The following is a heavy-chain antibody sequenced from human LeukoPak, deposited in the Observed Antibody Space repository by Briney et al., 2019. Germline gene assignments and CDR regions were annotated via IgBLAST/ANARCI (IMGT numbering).Heavy chain of an antibody. V-gene: IGHV4-39*07. Sequence: SETLSLTCTVSGGSISSSKYYWGWIRQPPGKGLEWIGSIYYSGSAYYNPSLKSRVTISVDTSKNQFSLKLTSVTAADTAVYYCARDARVQKWFGEVIMTTTYYFDDWGQGTLVTVSS. CDR1: GGSISSSKYY. CDR3: ARDARVQKWFGEVIMTTTYYFDD. CDR2: IYYSGSA. J-gene: IGHJ4*02. D-gene: IGHD3-10*01.